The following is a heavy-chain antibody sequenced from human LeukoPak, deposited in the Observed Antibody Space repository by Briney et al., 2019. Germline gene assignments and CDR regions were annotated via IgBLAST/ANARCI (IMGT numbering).Heavy chain of an antibody. V-gene: IGHV3-74*01. D-gene: IGHD6-13*01. CDR1: GFTFGSYW. J-gene: IGHJ4*02. Sequence: GGSLRLSCAASGFTFGSYWMHWVRQAPGKGLVWVSRINSDGSSTSYADSVKGRFTISRDNAKNTLCLQMNSLRAEDTAVYSCASTSGLYSTSLDSWGQGTLVTVSS. CDR3: ASTSGLYSTSLDS. CDR2: INSDGSST.